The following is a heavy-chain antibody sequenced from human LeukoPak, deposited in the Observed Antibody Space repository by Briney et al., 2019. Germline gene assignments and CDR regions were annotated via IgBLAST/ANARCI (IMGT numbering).Heavy chain of an antibody. V-gene: IGHV4-39*07. Sequence: SETLSLTCIVSGGSISSSSYYWGWIRQPPGKGLEWIGSIYYSGSTYYNPSLKSRVTISVDTSKNQFSLKLSSVTAADTAVYYCARAGHYYDSSGYFDYWGQGTLVTVSS. CDR2: IYYSGST. D-gene: IGHD3-22*01. CDR3: ARAGHYYDSSGYFDY. J-gene: IGHJ4*02. CDR1: GGSISSSSYY.